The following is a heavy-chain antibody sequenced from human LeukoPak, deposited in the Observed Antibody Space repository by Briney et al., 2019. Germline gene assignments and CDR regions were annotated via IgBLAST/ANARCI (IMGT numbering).Heavy chain of an antibody. CDR2: INRSGST. V-gene: IGHV4-34*01. CDR1: GGSFSGYY. Sequence: SETLSLTCAVYGGSFSGYYWSWIRQPPGKGLEWIGEINRSGSTNYNPSLKSRVTISVDTSKNQFSLKLSSVTAADTAVYYCARAKPNYYGSGSLRRFDPWGQGTLVTVSS. CDR3: ARAKPNYYGSGSLRRFDP. D-gene: IGHD3-10*01. J-gene: IGHJ5*02.